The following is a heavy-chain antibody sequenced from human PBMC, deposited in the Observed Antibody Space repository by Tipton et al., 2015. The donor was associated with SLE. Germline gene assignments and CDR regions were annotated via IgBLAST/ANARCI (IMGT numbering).Heavy chain of an antibody. J-gene: IGHJ4*02. V-gene: IGHV4-34*01. CDR2: INHSGRI. Sequence: TLSLTCTVYGESLSGHYWVWIRQPPGKGLEWIGDINHSGRIDYNPSLMSRVTISVDRSKNQFSLKVSSVTAADTALYYCASQNWNFYFWGQGALVTVSS. D-gene: IGHD1-7*01. CDR3: ASQNWNFYF. CDR1: GESLSGHY.